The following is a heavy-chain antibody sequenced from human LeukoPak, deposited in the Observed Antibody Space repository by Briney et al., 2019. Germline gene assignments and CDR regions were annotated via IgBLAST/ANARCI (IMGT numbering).Heavy chain of an antibody. Sequence: GESLKISCKGSGYSFTSYWIGWVRQMPGKGLEWMGIIYPSDSDTRYSPSFQGQFTISADKSISTAYLQWSSLKASDTAMYYCARGAGYCSSTSCPPPLDAFVIWGQGTMVTVSS. D-gene: IGHD2-2*01. CDR1: GYSFTSYW. V-gene: IGHV5-51*01. J-gene: IGHJ3*02. CDR2: IYPSDSDT. CDR3: ARGAGYCSSTSCPPPLDAFVI.